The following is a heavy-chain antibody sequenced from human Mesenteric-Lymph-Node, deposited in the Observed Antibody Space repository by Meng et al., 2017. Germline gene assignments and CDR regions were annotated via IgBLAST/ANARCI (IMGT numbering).Heavy chain of an antibody. Sequence: GESLKISCEATGFTFSSYSMHWVRQAPGKGLEWVAVISFDGGEKYYADSVKGRFTLSRDNSKNTLYLQMNSLRPEDTAVYYCARDRRKWEPQDDAFDIWGQGTMVTVSS. V-gene: IGHV3-30*04. D-gene: IGHD1-26*01. CDR3: ARDRRKWEPQDDAFDI. CDR2: ISFDGGEK. CDR1: GFTFSSYS. J-gene: IGHJ3*02.